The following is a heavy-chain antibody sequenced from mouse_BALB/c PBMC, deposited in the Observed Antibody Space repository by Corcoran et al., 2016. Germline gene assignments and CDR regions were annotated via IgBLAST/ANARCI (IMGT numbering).Heavy chain of an antibody. CDR1: GFNIKDTY. Sequence: EVQLQQSGAELVKPGASVKLSCTASGFNIKDTYMHWVKQRPEQGLEWIGRIDPANGNTKYDPKFQGKATITADTSSNTAYRQLSSLTSEDTAVYYCANWDWYFDVWVAGTTVTVSS. J-gene: IGHJ1*01. CDR3: ANWDWYFDV. V-gene: IGHV14-3*02. D-gene: IGHD4-1*01. CDR2: IDPANGNT.